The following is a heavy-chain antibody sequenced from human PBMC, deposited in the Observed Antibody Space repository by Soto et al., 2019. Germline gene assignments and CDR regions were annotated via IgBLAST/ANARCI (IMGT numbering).Heavy chain of an antibody. D-gene: IGHD6-19*01. Sequence: GGSLRLSCAASGFTFSSYGMHWVRQAPGKGLEWVAVIWYDGSNKYYADSVKGRFTISRDNSKNTLYLQMNSLRAEDTAVYYCARDGYSSGWYVYWGQGTLVTVSS. CDR2: IWYDGSNK. CDR3: ARDGYSSGWYVY. CDR1: GFTFSSYG. V-gene: IGHV3-33*01. J-gene: IGHJ4*02.